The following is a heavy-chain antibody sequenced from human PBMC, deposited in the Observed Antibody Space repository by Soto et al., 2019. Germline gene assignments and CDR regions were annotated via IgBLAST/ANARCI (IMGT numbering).Heavy chain of an antibody. D-gene: IGHD3-10*01. CDR2: ISSSSSTI. CDR3: ARDSGYGSGSSVTHSLDS. CDR1: GFTFSSYS. Sequence: LILSCAASGFTFSSYSMNWVRQAPGKGLEWVSYISSSSSTIYYADSVKGRFTISGDNAKNSLYLQMNSLRDDDTAVYYCARDSGYGSGSSVTHSLDSWGHGTQVTVS. J-gene: IGHJ5*01. V-gene: IGHV3-48*02.